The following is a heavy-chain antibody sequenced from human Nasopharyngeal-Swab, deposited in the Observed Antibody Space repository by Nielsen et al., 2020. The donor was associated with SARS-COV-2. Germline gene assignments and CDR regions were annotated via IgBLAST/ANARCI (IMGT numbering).Heavy chain of an antibody. D-gene: IGHD6-19*01. Sequence: GGPRRPPCAASGFTSSSLAMSWAPQPQGKGRGWVAPISVSGGSTYYADSVKGRFTISRENSKNTLYLQMNSLRAEGTGVYYCAKDRWRYSSGWREYWGRGSLVTVSS. CDR3: AKDRWRYSSGWREY. V-gene: IGHV3-23*01. CDR1: GFTSSSLA. CDR2: ISVSGGST. J-gene: IGHJ4*02.